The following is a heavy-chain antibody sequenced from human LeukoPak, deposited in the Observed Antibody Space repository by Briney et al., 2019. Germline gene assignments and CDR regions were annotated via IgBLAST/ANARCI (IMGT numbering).Heavy chain of an antibody. V-gene: IGHV3-30*09. Sequence: GGSLRLSCAASGFTFSSYTMHWVRQAPGKGLEWVAAISDDATYTYYSVSVNGRFAISRDNSKKTLFLQMNNPTTDDTAVYYCARGTAVTALSGFWGQGTLVTVSS. CDR2: ISDDATYT. CDR3: ARGTAVTALSGF. CDR1: GFTFSSYT. D-gene: IGHD4-17*01. J-gene: IGHJ4*02.